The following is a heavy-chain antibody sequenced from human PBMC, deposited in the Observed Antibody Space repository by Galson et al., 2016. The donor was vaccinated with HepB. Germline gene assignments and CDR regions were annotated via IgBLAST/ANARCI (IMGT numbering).Heavy chain of an antibody. CDR1: GASISDSNW. J-gene: IGHJ5*02. CDR3: ARATVIPGARMVFDP. V-gene: IGHV4-4*02. CDR2: IYHTGTS. Sequence: SETLSLTCDVSGASISDSNWWTWVRQVPGKGLEWIGEIYHTGTSNNNPFLNSRFTFSVDKSRNQFPLNLTSVTAADTAVYYCARATVIPGARMVFDPWGQGTLVTVSS. D-gene: IGHD2-2*01.